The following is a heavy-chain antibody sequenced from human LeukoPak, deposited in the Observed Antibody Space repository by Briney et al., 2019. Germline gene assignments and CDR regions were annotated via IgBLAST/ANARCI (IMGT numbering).Heavy chain of an antibody. CDR1: GGSVSSGSYY. CDR2: IYYSGST. J-gene: IGHJ5*02. V-gene: IGHV4-61*01. Sequence: SETLSLTCTVSGGSVSSGSYYWSWIRQPPGKGLEWIGYIYYSGSTNYNPSLKSRVTISVDTSKNQFSLKLSSVTAADTAVYYCAREGDNWFDPWGQGTLVTVSS. CDR3: AREGDNWFDP.